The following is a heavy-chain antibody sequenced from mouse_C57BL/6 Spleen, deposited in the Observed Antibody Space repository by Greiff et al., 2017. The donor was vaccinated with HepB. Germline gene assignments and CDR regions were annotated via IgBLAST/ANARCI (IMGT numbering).Heavy chain of an antibody. CDR2: IYPRDGST. D-gene: IGHD2-5*01. CDR1: GYTFTSYD. Sequence: VQLQQSGPELVKPGASVKLSCKASGYTFTSYDINWVKQRPGQGLEWIGWIYPRDGSTKYNEKFKGKATLTVDTSSSTAYMELHSLTSEDSAVYFCAKCYYSNYGYFDYWGQGTTLTVSS. CDR3: AKCYYSNYGYFDY. J-gene: IGHJ2*01. V-gene: IGHV1-85*01.